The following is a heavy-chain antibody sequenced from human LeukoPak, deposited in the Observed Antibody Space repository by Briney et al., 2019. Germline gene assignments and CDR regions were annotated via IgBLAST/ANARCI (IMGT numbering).Heavy chain of an antibody. CDR3: AKQLGYCSDGSCYFPY. D-gene: IGHD2-15*01. Sequence: GESLRLSCVASGFTFTDHPMNWVRQAPGKGLEWVSAISNNGGYTYYADSVQGRFTISRDNSKSTLCLQMNSLRAEDTAVYYCAKQLGYCSDGSCYFPYWGQGTLVTVSS. CDR1: GFTFTDHP. V-gene: IGHV3-23*01. CDR2: ISNNGGYT. J-gene: IGHJ4*02.